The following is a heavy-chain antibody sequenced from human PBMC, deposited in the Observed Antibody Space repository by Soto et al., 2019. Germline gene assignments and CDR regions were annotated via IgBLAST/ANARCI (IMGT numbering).Heavy chain of an antibody. J-gene: IGHJ6*02. CDR2: IYYSGSS. D-gene: IGHD3-10*01. Sequence: SETLSLTCTVSGDSISRNGYFWTWIRQHPGKGLEWIGYIYYSGSSYYNPSLKSRVIISVDTSKNYFSLNLTAVTAADTAVYYCARGTMLRGPGYYYAMDVWGQGTTVTVSS. CDR1: GDSISRNGYF. V-gene: IGHV4-31*03. CDR3: ARGTMLRGPGYYYAMDV.